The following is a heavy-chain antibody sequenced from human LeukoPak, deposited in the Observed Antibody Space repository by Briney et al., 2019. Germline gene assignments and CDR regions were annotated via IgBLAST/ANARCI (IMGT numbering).Heavy chain of an antibody. CDR2: IYYSGST. Sequence: ASETLSLTCTVSGGSISSSSYYWGWIRQPPGKGLEWIGSIYYSGSTYYNPSLKSRVTISVDTSKNQFSLKLSSVTAADTAVYYCARLRITMVRGALDYWGQGTLVTVSS. CDR3: ARLRITMVRGALDY. J-gene: IGHJ4*02. CDR1: GGSISSSSYY. D-gene: IGHD3-10*01. V-gene: IGHV4-39*01.